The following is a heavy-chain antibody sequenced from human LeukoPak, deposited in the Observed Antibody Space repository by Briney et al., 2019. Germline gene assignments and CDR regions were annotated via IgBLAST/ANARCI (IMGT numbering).Heavy chain of an antibody. V-gene: IGHV4-59*01. CDR2: MYYTWTT. CDR1: IGSISGFY. CDR3: VRLSLTGKHY. J-gene: IGHJ4*02. D-gene: IGHD3-9*01. Sequence: SESLSLTCTVSIGSISGFYWTWIPPPPGKGVEWVGYMYYTWTTNYNTSLRSRVTISIHKSKNQFWLNVSSVTSAPTALYYCVRLSLTGKHYWPQG.